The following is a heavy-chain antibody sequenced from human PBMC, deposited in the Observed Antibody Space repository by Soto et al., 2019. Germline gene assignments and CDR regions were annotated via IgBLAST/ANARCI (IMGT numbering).Heavy chain of an antibody. CDR3: ASSLEIGERLDAFDI. CDR2: IYYSGST. D-gene: IGHD1-1*01. CDR1: GGSISSYY. V-gene: IGHV4-59*08. J-gene: IGHJ3*02. Sequence: SETLSLTCTVSGGSISSYYWSWIRQPTGKGLEWIGYIYYSGSTNYNPSLKSRVTISVDTSKNQFSLKLSSVTAAVTAVYYCASSLEIGERLDAFDIWGQGTMVTVSS.